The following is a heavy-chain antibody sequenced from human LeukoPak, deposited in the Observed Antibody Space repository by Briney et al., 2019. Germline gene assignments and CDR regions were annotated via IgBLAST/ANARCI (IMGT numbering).Heavy chain of an antibody. V-gene: IGHV3-30*03. CDR2: ISYDGSNK. CDR3: VPTVTGRQS. Sequence: GGSLRLSCAASGFTFSSYGVHWVRQAPGKGLEWVAIISYDGSNKNYADSVRGRFTISRDNSKNTLYLQMNSLRAEDTAVYYCVPTVTGRQSWGQGTLVTVSS. J-gene: IGHJ5*02. CDR1: GFTFSSYG. D-gene: IGHD4-17*01.